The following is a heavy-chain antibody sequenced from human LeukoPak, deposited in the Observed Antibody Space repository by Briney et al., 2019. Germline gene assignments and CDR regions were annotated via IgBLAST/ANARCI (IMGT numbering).Heavy chain of an antibody. V-gene: IGHV4-39*01. J-gene: IGHJ4*02. Sequence: SETLSLTCTVSGGSISSSSHYWGWIRQHPGKGLEWIGVIYYSGSTYYTPSLKSRVTISVDTSKNQFSLKLSSVTAADTAVYYCARHITSSYYDFWSGYSTSFDYWGQGTLIAVSS. CDR3: ARHITSSYYDFWSGYSTSFDY. CDR2: IYYSGST. CDR1: GGSISSSSHY. D-gene: IGHD3-3*01.